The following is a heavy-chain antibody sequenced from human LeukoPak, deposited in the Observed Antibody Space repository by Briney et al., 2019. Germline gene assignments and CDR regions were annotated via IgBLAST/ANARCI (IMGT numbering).Heavy chain of an antibody. V-gene: IGHV4-4*07. J-gene: IGHJ5*02. CDR2: IYTSGST. Sequence: SETLSLTCTVSGGSMRNYYWSWIRQPAGKGLEWIGRIYTSGSTNYNPSLKSRVTISVDTSKNQFSLKLSSVTAADTAVYYCARDGCSGGSCKYNWFDPWGQGTLVTVSS. CDR1: GGSMRNYY. D-gene: IGHD2-15*01. CDR3: ARDGCSGGSCKYNWFDP.